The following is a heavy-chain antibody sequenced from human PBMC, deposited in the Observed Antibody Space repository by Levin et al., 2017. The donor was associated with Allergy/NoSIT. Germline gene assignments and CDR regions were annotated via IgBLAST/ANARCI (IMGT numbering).Heavy chain of an antibody. CDR2: INSDGTST. V-gene: IGHV3-74*01. CDR3: ARGETTYSY. Sequence: GGSLRLSCAASGFTFSTYWMHWVRQAPGKGLVWVSRINSDGTSTNFADSVKGRFTISRDNAKNTLYLQMNSLRAEDTAVYYCARGETTYSYWGQGTLVTVSS. J-gene: IGHJ4*02. CDR1: GFTFSTYW. D-gene: IGHD4-17*01.